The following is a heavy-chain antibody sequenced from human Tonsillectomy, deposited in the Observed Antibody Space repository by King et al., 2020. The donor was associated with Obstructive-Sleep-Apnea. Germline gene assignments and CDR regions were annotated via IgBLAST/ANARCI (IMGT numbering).Heavy chain of an antibody. CDR2: ISSSSSYI. Sequence: QLVQSGGGLVKPGGSLRLSFAASGFTFSSYSMNWVRQAPGKGLEWVSSISSSSSYIYYADSVKGRFTISRDNAKTSLYLQMNSLRAEDTAVYYCARDLVPATLPVHYYGMDVWGQGTTVTVSS. J-gene: IGHJ6*02. CDR1: GFTFSSYS. D-gene: IGHD2-2*01. V-gene: IGHV3-21*01. CDR3: ARDLVPATLPVHYYGMDV.